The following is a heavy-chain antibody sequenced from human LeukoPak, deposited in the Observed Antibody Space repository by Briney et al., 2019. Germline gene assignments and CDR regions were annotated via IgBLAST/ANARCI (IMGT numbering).Heavy chain of an antibody. CDR2: IYYSGST. Sequence: SETLSLTCTVSGGSISSGDYYWSWIRQPPVKGLEWIGYIYYSGSTYYNPSLKSRVTISVDTSKNQFSLKLSSVTAADTAVYYCAREYRDSYYFDYWGQGTLVTVSS. J-gene: IGHJ4*02. D-gene: IGHD1-26*01. V-gene: IGHV4-30-4*01. CDR1: GGSISSGDYY. CDR3: AREYRDSYYFDY.